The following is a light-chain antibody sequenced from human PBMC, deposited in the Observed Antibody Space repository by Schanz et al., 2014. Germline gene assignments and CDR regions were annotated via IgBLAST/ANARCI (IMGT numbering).Light chain of an antibody. CDR3: WSYAGSNNVV. V-gene: IGLV1-40*01. CDR2: GNY. J-gene: IGLJ2*01. CDR1: SSNIGAGYD. Sequence: QSVLTQPPSVSGAPGQRVTISCTGSSSNIGAGYDVHWYQQLPGAAPKLLIYGNYRRPSGVPDRFSGSRSGTSASLAITGLQAEDEADYYCWSYAGSNNVVFGGGTKLTVL.